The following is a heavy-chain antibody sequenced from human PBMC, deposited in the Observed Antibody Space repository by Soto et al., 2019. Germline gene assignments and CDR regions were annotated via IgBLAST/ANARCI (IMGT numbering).Heavy chain of an antibody. D-gene: IGHD2-15*01. Sequence: PGGSLILSCAASGFNFNSYTINWVRKAPGKRLEWLSSISSSGYIFSTDSVRGRFTISRDNAKNSVYLQINSLRAEDTAVYFCARDCSGGSCYPGMDVWGQGTTVNGSS. CDR3: ARDCSGGSCYPGMDV. CDR2: ISSSGYI. J-gene: IGHJ6*02. V-gene: IGHV3-21*01. CDR1: GFNFNSYT.